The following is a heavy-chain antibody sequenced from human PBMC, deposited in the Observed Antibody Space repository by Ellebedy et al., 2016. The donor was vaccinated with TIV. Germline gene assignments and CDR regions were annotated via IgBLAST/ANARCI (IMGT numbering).Heavy chain of an antibody. J-gene: IGHJ4*02. CDR2: IYPGDSNT. V-gene: IGHV5-51*01. CDR1: GYKLTNYW. Sequence: GESLKISCRGSGYKLTNYWIGWVRQMPGKGLEWIGIIYPGDSNTMYSPSFQGQVTISADKSVSTAYLQWSSLKASDTAMYYCARCYYGSGSYYPSYCFDYWGQGTLVTVSS. D-gene: IGHD3-10*01. CDR3: ARCYYGSGSYYPSYCFDY.